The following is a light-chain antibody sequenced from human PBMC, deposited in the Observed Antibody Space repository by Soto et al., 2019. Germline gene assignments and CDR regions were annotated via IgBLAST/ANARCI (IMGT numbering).Light chain of an antibody. Sequence: IGWTQSPATLSLSPGERATLSCRASQSVSSEYLAWYQQRPDQAPRLLLYGASSRATGIPDRFSGSGSGTDLTLTISSLEPEDFAVYYCQQRSNWPLLTFGQGTRLEIK. V-gene: IGKV3-11*01. CDR3: QQRSNWPLLT. J-gene: IGKJ5*01. CDR2: GAS. CDR1: QSVSSEY.